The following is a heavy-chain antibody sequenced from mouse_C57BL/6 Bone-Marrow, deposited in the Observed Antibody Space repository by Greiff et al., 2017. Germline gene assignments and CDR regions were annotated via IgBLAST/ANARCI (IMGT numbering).Heavy chain of an antibody. D-gene: IGHD2-12*01. J-gene: IGHJ3*01. CDR1: GYTFTSYW. Sequence: VQLQQPGAELVKPGASVKLSCKASGYTFTSYWMHWVKQRPGQGLEWIGMIHPNSGSTNYNEKFKSKVTLTVDKSSSTAYMQLSSLTSEDSAVYYCARKGYYLFAYWGQGTLVTVSA. CDR3: ARKGYYLFAY. CDR2: IHPNSGST. V-gene: IGHV1-64*01.